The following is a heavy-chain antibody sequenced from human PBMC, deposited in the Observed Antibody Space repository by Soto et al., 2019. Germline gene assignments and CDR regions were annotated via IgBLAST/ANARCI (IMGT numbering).Heavy chain of an antibody. CDR2: MSYDGSNE. J-gene: IGHJ4*02. Sequence: QVQLVESGGGVVQPGRSLRLSCAASGFTFSHYAMHWVRQAPGKGLEWVALMSYDGSNEYYADSVKGRFTISRDNSKNTLYLQMNSLRAEDTAVYSCAKDGSHTFDYWGQGTLVTVSS. CDR3: AKDGSHTFDY. D-gene: IGHD1-26*01. V-gene: IGHV3-30*18. CDR1: GFTFSHYA.